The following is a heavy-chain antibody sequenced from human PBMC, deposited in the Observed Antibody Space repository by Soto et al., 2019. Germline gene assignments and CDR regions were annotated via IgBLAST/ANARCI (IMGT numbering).Heavy chain of an antibody. D-gene: IGHD4-17*01. J-gene: IGHJ4*02. CDR3: GRQKAGGIYGDSVAD. V-gene: IGHV4-38-2*01. CDR2: MYHSGSI. CDR1: GYSISSGYY. Sequence: SETLSLTCAVSGYSISSGYYWGWLRQPPGEGLEWIGHMYHSGSIYYNPSLQSRVTISMDTSKNEFSLKLTSVTAADTAVYYCGRQKAGGIYGDSVADWGKGTLVTVCS.